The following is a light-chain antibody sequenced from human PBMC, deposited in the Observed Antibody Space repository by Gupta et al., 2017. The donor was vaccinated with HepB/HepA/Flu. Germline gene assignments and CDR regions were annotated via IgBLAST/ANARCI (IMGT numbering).Light chain of an antibody. Sequence: IVLTQSPGTLSLSPGERATLSCRASQSVSTAYLAWYQQKPGQAPRLLIHSASSRATGVPNRFSGSGSGTEFTLTINRLEPEDIAVYYCQQDDCSSFTFGQGTKMDIK. CDR1: QSVSTAY. V-gene: IGKV3-20*01. CDR3: QQDDCSSFT. CDR2: SAS. J-gene: IGKJ2*01.